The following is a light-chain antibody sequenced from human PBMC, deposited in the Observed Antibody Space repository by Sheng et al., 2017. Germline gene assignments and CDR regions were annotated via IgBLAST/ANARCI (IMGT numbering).Light chain of an antibody. CDR1: SGSVSPSHY. J-gene: IGLJ3*02. V-gene: IGLV8-61*01. CDR2: GTN. CDR3: VLYMGSGIWV. Sequence: QTVVTQEQSFSVSPGGTVTVTCGFSSGSVSPSHYPSWYQQTPGQPPRTLIYGTNTRSSGVPDRFSGSILGNKAALTITGAQADDESDYYCVLYMGSGIWVFGGGTKLTVL.